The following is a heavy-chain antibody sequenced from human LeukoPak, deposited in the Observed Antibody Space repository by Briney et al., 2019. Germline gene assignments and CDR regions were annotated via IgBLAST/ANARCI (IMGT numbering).Heavy chain of an antibody. CDR1: GFTFSSYV. Sequence: GGSLRLSCAASGFTFSSYVMHWVRQAPGKGLEWVAIISYDGSNKYYADSVKGRFTISRDNSKNTLYLQMNSLRAEDTAVYYCARVPKYWGQGTLVTVSS. V-gene: IGHV3-30*04. CDR2: ISYDGSNK. CDR3: ARVPKY. J-gene: IGHJ4*02.